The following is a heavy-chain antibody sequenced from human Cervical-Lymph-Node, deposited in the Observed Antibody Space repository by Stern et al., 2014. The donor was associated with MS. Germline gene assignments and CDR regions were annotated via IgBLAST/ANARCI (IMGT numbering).Heavy chain of an antibody. CDR2: TIPIFGTA. Sequence: QVQLVQSGAEVKKPGSSVKVSCKASGGTFSRYGISWVRQAPGQGLEWMGGTIPIFGTAKYGQKFQGRVTITADESTSTAYMEMSSLRSEDTAVYYCAREFNYDSSGYYFYYWGQGTLVTVSS. V-gene: IGHV1-69*01. D-gene: IGHD3-22*01. CDR1: GGTFSRYG. J-gene: IGHJ4*02. CDR3: AREFNYDSSGYYFYY.